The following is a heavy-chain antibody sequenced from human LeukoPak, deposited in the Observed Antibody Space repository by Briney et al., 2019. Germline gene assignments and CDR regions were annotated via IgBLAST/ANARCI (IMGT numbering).Heavy chain of an antibody. CDR3: ARLYSSSSGLRASDY. Sequence: GGSLRLSCAASGFTFSSYTMNWVRQAPGMGLEWVSTISSGSHYIYYADSVKGRFTISRDTAKNSLYLQMNSLRAEDTAVYYCARLYSSSSGLRASDYWGQGTLVTVSS. CDR1: GFTFSSYT. CDR2: ISSGSHYI. J-gene: IGHJ4*02. D-gene: IGHD6-6*01. V-gene: IGHV3-21*01.